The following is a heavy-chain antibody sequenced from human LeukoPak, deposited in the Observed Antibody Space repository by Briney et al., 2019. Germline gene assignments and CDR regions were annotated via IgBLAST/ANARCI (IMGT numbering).Heavy chain of an antibody. J-gene: IGHJ4*02. D-gene: IGHD5-12*01. CDR1: GFTFSSYG. CDR3: AKESGYSGYV. Sequence: QPGGSLRLSCAASGFTFSSYGMHWVRQAPGKGLEWVAVISYDGSNKYYADSVKGRFTISRDNSKNTLYLRMNSLRAEDTAVYYCAKESGYSGYVWGQGTLVTVSS. V-gene: IGHV3-30*18. CDR2: ISYDGSNK.